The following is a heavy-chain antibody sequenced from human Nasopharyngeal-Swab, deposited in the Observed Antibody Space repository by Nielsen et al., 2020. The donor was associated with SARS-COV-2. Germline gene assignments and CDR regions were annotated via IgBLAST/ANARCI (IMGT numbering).Heavy chain of an antibody. CDR1: GFTFSSYA. D-gene: IGHD2-2*01. J-gene: IGHJ6*02. V-gene: IGHV3-33*01. CDR2: IWYIGDNK. Sequence: GGSLRLSCAASGFTFSSYAMHWVRQAPGKGLEWVALIWYIGDNKYYADSVKGRFTISRDNSKNTLYLQMNSLRAEDTAVYYCAADIVVLPVVNLGDYYALDVWGPGTTVTVSS. CDR3: AADIVVLPVVNLGDYYALDV.